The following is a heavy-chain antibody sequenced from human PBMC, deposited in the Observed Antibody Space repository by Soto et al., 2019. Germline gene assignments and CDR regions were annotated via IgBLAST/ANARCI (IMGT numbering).Heavy chain of an antibody. CDR1: GGSIGSGNYY. Sequence: SETLSLTCSVSGGSIGSGNYYWSWIRHPPGKGLEWIGYIYHSGITYYNPSLNSRVTISVDMSKNQFSLRLSSVTAADTAVYYCAREDYTGNSRFFDYWGQGVLVTVSS. V-gene: IGHV4-30-4*01. J-gene: IGHJ4*02. CDR2: IYHSGIT. CDR3: AREDYTGNSRFFDY. D-gene: IGHD3-9*01.